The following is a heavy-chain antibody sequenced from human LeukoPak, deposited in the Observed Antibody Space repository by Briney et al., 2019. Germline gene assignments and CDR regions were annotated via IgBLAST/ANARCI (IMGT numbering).Heavy chain of an antibody. CDR1: GYTFTGYY. CDR2: INPNSGGT. J-gene: IGHJ4*02. Sequence: GASVKVSCKASGYTFTGYYMHWVRQAPGQGLEWMGRINPNSGGTNYAQKFQGRVTMTRDTSISTAYMELSRLRSDDTAVYYCAWGDYSSGWYVPTDYWGQGTLVTVSS. CDR3: AWGDYSSGWYVPTDY. V-gene: IGHV1-2*06. D-gene: IGHD6-19*01.